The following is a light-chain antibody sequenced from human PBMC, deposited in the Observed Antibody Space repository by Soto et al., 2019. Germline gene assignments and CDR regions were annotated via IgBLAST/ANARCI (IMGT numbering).Light chain of an antibody. V-gene: IGKV3-11*01. CDR2: DAS. CDR1: QSVSSY. Sequence: EIVLTQSPATLSLSPGERATLSCRASQSVSSYLAWYQQKPGQAPRLLIYDASNRATGIPARFSGSGSGTYFTLTISSLEPEDFAVYYCQQRSNWPPKLTFGGGTKVEIK. CDR3: QQRSNWPPKLT. J-gene: IGKJ4*01.